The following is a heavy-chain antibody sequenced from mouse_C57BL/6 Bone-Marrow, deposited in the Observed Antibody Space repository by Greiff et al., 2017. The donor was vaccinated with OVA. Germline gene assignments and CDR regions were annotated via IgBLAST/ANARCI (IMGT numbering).Heavy chain of an antibody. CDR1: GFTFSDYG. CDR3: ARDYYYGSSL. J-gene: IGHJ3*01. V-gene: IGHV5-17*01. CDR2: ISSGSSTI. D-gene: IGHD1-1*01. Sequence: EVKLVESGGGLVKPGGSLKLSCAASGFTFSDYGMHWVRQAPEKGLEWVAYISSGSSTIYYADTVKGRFTISRDNAKNTLFLQMTSLRSEDTAMYYCARDYYYGSSLWGQGTLVTVSA.